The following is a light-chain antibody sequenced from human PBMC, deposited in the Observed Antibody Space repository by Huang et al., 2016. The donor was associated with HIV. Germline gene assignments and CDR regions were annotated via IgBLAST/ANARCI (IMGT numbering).Light chain of an antibody. CDR2: NVS. CDR1: QGINNY. V-gene: IGKV1-33*01. J-gene: IGKJ2*01. CDR3: QQYEKLPYT. Sequence: DIQMTQSPSSLSASVGNRVTITCQASQGINNYLNWYQQIQGKIPKLLSYNVSNLEIGVPSRFSGSGSGSDFSFTISRLQSEDLAIYYCQQYEKLPYTFGQGTSLQIK.